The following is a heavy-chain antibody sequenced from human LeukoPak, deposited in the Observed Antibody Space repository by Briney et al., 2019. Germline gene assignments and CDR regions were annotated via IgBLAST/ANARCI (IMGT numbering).Heavy chain of an antibody. D-gene: IGHD1-26*01. V-gene: IGHV3-64*02. CDR3: TRDGGSFCDFDY. CDR2: INTDGRIT. CDR1: GFSFRNYA. J-gene: IGHJ4*02. Sequence: GGSLGLSCVASGFSFRNYAIHWVRQAPGKGLEYVSVINTDGRITYYADSVKCRFTISRDNSKNTVYLQMGSLRGEDMAVYYCTRDGGSFCDFDYWGQGALVTVSS.